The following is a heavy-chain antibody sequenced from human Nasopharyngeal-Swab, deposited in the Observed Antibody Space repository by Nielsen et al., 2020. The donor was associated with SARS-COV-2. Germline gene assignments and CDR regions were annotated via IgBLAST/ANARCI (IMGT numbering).Heavy chain of an antibody. Sequence: GGSLRLSCAASGLTFSSYAMPWVRQAPGKGLEWVAVISYDGSNKYYADSVKGRFTISRDNSKNTLYLQMNSLRAEDTAVYYCASGSPINVVPAARHPRQFDYWGQGTLVTVSS. V-gene: IGHV3-30-3*01. CDR3: ASGSPINVVPAARHPRQFDY. D-gene: IGHD2-2*01. J-gene: IGHJ4*02. CDR1: GLTFSSYA. CDR2: ISYDGSNK.